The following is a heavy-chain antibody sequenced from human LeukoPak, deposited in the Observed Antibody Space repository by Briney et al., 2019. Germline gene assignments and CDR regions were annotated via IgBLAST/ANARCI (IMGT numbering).Heavy chain of an antibody. V-gene: IGHV1-69*13. Sequence: SVKVSCKASGGTFSSYAISWVRQAPGQGLEWMGGIIPIFGTANYAQKFQGRVTITADESTSTAYMELSSLRSEDTAVYYCAREGPRRIVVVPAHYYYYMGVWGKGTTVTVSS. CDR2: IIPIFGTA. J-gene: IGHJ6*03. CDR3: AREGPRRIVVVPAHYYYYMGV. CDR1: GGTFSSYA. D-gene: IGHD2-2*01.